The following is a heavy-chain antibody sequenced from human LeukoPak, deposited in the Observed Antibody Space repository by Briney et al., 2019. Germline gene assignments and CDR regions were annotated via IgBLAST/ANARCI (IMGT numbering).Heavy chain of an antibody. CDR3: ARELAAAESFFDY. J-gene: IGHJ4*02. V-gene: IGHV4-34*01. D-gene: IGHD6-13*01. Sequence: ASETLSLTCAVYGGSFSGYYWSWIRQPPGKGLEWIGEINHSGSTNYNPSLKSRVTISVDTSKNQFSLKLSSVTAADTAVYYCARELAAAESFFDYWGQGTLVTVSS. CDR1: GGSFSGYY. CDR2: INHSGST.